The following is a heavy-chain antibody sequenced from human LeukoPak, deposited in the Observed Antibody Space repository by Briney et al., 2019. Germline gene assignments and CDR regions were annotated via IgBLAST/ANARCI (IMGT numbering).Heavy chain of an antibody. CDR1: GGSLEHYF. D-gene: IGHD3-10*01. Sequence: SETLSLTCTVSGGSLEHYFWRWIRQPPGKGLEWIGYVYYSGSTDYSPSLKSRLTISADTSKNQFSLKLSSVTAADTAVYYCASHRRSHGSEYWGQGTLVTVSS. V-gene: IGHV4-59*01. CDR2: VYYSGST. J-gene: IGHJ4*02. CDR3: ASHRRSHGSEY.